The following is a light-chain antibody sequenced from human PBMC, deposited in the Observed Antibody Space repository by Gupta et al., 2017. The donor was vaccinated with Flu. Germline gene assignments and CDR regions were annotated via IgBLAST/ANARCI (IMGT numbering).Light chain of an antibody. CDR2: GNN. CDR3: QSYDVSLSGSV. CDR1: SSNFGAGYD. Sequence: QSVLTPPPSVSAAPGQRLTISCTGSSSNFGAGYDVHWYQQLPGTAHKLLIYGNNNRPSGVPDRFSGSKSGTSASLALTGLQAEDEADYYCQSYDVSLSGSVFGGGTKLTVL. J-gene: IGLJ3*02. V-gene: IGLV1-40*01.